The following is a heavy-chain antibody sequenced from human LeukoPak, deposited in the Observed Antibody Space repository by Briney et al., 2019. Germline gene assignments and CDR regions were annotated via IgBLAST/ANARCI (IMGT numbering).Heavy chain of an antibody. CDR1: GGSISSYY. CDR2: IYNSGST. CDR3: ARSAIDAFDI. V-gene: IGHV4-59*08. Sequence: NPSETLSLTCTVSGGSISSYYWSWIRQPPGKGLECIGYIYNSGSTNYNPSLKSRVSISVDTSKNQFSLKLSSVTAADTAVYYCARSAIDAFDIWGQGTMVTVSS. D-gene: IGHD6-25*01. J-gene: IGHJ3*02.